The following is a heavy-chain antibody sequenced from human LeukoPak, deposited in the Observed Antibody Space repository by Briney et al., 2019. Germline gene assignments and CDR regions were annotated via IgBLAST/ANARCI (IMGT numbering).Heavy chain of an antibody. CDR3: AAVIAAAGTPSPC. J-gene: IGHJ3*01. V-gene: IGHV4-34*01. CDR2: INHSGST. Sequence: SETLSLTCAVYGGSFSGYYWSWIRQPPGKGLEWIGEINHSGSTNYNPSLKSRVTISVDTSKNQFSLKLSSVTAADTAVYYCAAVIAAAGTPSPCRGQATMVTVSS. CDR1: GGSFSGYY. D-gene: IGHD6-13*01.